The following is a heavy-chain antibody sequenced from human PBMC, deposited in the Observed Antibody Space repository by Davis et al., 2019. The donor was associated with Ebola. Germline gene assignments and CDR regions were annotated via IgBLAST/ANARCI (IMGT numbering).Heavy chain of an antibody. D-gene: IGHD1-26*01. Sequence: ASVKVSCKASGYTFTTYGVHWVRQAPGQALEWLGWINTGNGVTVYSQSLEGRLTLSGDTFANTAYMELSGLRSEDTAVYYCVRERVGTGNVDLRGQGTLVSVPS. J-gene: IGHJ4*02. CDR3: VRERVGTGNVDL. CDR1: GYTFTTYG. CDR2: INTGNGVT. V-gene: IGHV1-3*04.